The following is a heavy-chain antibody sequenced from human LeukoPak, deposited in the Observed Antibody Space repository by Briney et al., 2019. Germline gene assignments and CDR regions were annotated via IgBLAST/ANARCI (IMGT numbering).Heavy chain of an antibody. J-gene: IGHJ1*01. D-gene: IGHD2-2*02. CDR3: ARGGMDCSSTSCYTSAEYFQH. CDR1: GYTFTSYY. Sequence: ASVEVSCKASGYTFTSYYMHWVRQAPGQGLEWMGIINPSGGSTSYAQKFQGRVTMTRDTSTSTVYMELSSLRSEDTAVYYCARGGMDCSSTSCYTSAEYFQHWGQGTLVTVSS. CDR2: INPSGGST. V-gene: IGHV1-46*01.